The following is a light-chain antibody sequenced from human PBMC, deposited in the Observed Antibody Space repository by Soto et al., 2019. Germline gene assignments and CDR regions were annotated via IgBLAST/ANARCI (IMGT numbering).Light chain of an antibody. CDR1: ETVATN. J-gene: IGKJ1*01. Sequence: VMTQSPATLSVSPGERATLSCWASETVATNLAWYQQKPGQAPRLLISGASTRAAGISDRFRGSGSGTEFTLTISSLRSEDSAVYYCQQYRGWPRTFGQGTKVEIK. CDR2: GAS. V-gene: IGKV3-15*01. CDR3: QQYRGWPRT.